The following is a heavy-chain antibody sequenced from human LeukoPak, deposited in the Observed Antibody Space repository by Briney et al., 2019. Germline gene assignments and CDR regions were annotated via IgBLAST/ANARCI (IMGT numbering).Heavy chain of an antibody. CDR3: AKDQNYYGSGSDQDLDY. CDR1: GFTFSSYG. J-gene: IGHJ4*02. D-gene: IGHD3-10*01. Sequence: PGGSLRLSCAASGFTFSSYGMHWVRQAPGKGLEWVAFIRYDGSNKYYADSVKGRFTISRDNSKNTLYLQMNSLRAEDPAVYYCAKDQNYYGSGSDQDLDYWGQGTLVTVSS. CDR2: IRYDGSNK. V-gene: IGHV3-30*02.